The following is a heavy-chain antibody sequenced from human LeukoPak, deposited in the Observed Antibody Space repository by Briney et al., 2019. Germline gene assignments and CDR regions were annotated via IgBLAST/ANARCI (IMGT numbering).Heavy chain of an antibody. V-gene: IGHV4-59*01. CDR1: GGSFSGYY. CDR2: ISYSGST. J-gene: IGHJ5*02. CDR3: AREGTAGTNLNWFDP. Sequence: SETLSLTCAVYGGSFSGYYWGWIRQPPGKGLEWIGYISYSGSTNFNPSLKSRVTISVDTSKNQFSLKLSSVTAADTAVYYCAREGTAGTNLNWFDPWGQGTLVTVSS. D-gene: IGHD1-1*01.